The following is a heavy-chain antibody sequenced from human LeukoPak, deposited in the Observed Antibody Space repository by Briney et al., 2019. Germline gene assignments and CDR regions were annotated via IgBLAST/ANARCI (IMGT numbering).Heavy chain of an antibody. CDR3: ARAQLVGSYNWFDP. D-gene: IGHD6-6*01. CDR1: GFTFSDYY. J-gene: IGHJ5*02. V-gene: IGHV3-11*04. Sequence: GGSLRLSCAASGFTFSDYYMSWIRQAPGKGLEWVSYISSSGSTIYYADSVKGRFTISRDNAKNSLYLQMNSLRAEDTAVCYCARAQLVGSYNWFDPWGQGTLVTVSS. CDR2: ISSSGSTI.